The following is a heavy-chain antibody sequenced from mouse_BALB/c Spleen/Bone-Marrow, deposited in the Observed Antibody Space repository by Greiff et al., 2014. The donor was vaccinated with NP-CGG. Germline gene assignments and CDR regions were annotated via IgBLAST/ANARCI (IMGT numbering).Heavy chain of an antibody. J-gene: IGHJ3*01. D-gene: IGHD2-1*01. Sequence: QVQLQQPGTELVKPGAPVNLSCKASGYTFTSYWMNWVKQRPGRGLEWIGRIDPSDSETHYNQKFKDKATLTVDKSSSTAYIQLSSLTAEGSAVYYCARDNFYYGNYEFVYWGQGTLVSVSA. CDR1: GYTFTSYW. CDR2: IDPSDSET. CDR3: ARDNFYYGNYEFVY. V-gene: IGHV1-69*02.